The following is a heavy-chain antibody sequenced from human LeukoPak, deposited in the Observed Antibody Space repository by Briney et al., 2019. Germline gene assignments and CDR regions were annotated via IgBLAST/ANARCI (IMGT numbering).Heavy chain of an antibody. V-gene: IGHV3-48*03. CDR1: GFTFSSYE. CDR2: ISSSGSTI. D-gene: IGHD6-19*01. CDR3: ARGGIAVAEFYFDY. Sequence: GGSLRLSCAASGFTFSSYEMNWVRQAPGKGLEWVSYISSSGSTIYYADSVKGRFTISRDNAKNSLYLQMNRLRAEDTAVYYCARGGIAVAEFYFDYWGQGTLVTVSS. J-gene: IGHJ4*02.